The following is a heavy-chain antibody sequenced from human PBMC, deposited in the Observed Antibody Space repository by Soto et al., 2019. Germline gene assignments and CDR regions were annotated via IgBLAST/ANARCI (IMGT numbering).Heavy chain of an antibody. CDR1: VGTFGSYA. Sequence: SVKVSCKASVGTFGSYAISWVRHAPGQGLEWMGGIIPIFGTANYAQKFQGRVTITADESTSTAYMELSSLRSEDTAVYYCARDGYDSSGYYEYYFDYWGQGTLVTVSS. D-gene: IGHD3-22*01. CDR2: IIPIFGTA. J-gene: IGHJ4*02. CDR3: ARDGYDSSGYYEYYFDY. V-gene: IGHV1-69*13.